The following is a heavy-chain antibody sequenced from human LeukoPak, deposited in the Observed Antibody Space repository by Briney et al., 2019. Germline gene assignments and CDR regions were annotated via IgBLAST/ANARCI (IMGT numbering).Heavy chain of an antibody. Sequence: GGSLRLSCAASGFTFINYGMHWVRQAPGKGLEWVAVIWYDGSNKYYADSVKGRFTISRDNFKNTLYLQMNSLRADDTAVYYCAKGQELHYYYYYMDVWGKGTTVTVSS. CDR2: IWYDGSNK. V-gene: IGHV3-33*06. D-gene: IGHD5-24*01. CDR3: AKGQELHYYYYYMDV. CDR1: GFTFINYG. J-gene: IGHJ6*03.